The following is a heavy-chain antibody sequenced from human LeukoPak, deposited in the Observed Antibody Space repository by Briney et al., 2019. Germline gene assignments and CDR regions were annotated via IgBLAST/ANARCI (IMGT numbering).Heavy chain of an antibody. CDR3: ARGRRDGYSENFDY. Sequence: GGSLRLSCAASGFTFSDYYMSWIRRAPGKGLEWVSYISSSGSTIYYADSVKGRFTISRDNAKNSLYLQMNSLRAEDTAVYYCARGRRDGYSENFDYWGQGTLVTVSS. V-gene: IGHV3-11*01. CDR1: GFTFSDYY. J-gene: IGHJ4*02. CDR2: ISSSGSTI. D-gene: IGHD5-24*01.